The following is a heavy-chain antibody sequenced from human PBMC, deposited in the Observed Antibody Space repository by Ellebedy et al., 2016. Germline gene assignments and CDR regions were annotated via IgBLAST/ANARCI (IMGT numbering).Heavy chain of an antibody. CDR1: GGSISTYY. CDR3: ARGSRRDGYLVGFDF. D-gene: IGHD5-24*01. CDR2: IHSSGTT. V-gene: IGHV4-59*01. J-gene: IGHJ4*02. Sequence: LRLSXTVSGGSISTYYWSWIRQPPGNGLEWIGNIHSSGTTNYNPSLKSRVTISVDTSRSQFSVKVTSVTAADTAVYYCARGSRRDGYLVGFDFWGQGIMVTVSS.